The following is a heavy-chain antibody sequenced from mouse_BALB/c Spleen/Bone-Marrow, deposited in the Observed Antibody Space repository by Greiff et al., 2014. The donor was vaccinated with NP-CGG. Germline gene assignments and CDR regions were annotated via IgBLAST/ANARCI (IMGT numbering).Heavy chain of an antibody. J-gene: IGHJ4*01. CDR1: GYTFTSYV. CDR3: ARLDYRYGMDY. D-gene: IGHD2-14*01. V-gene: IGHV1-14*01. Sequence: EVQLQQSGPELVKPGASVKMSCKASGYTFTSYVMHWVKQKPGQGLEWIGYINPYNDGSKYDEKFKGKATLNSDKSSSTAYMELSSLTSEDSAVYYCARLDYRYGMDYWGQGTSVTVPS. CDR2: INPYNDGS.